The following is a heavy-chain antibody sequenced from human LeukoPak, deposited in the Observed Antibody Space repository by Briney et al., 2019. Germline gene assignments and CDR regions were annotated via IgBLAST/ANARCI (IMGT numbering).Heavy chain of an antibody. V-gene: IGHV3-7*03. CDR2: IKQDGSEK. J-gene: IGHJ4*02. CDR3: ARDTDIVAAGSDY. Sequence: GGSLRLSCAASGFTFNSYWMSWVRQAPGKGLEWVANIKQDGSEKYYVDSVKGRFTISRDNAKNSLYLQMNSLRAEATAVYYCARDTDIVAAGSDYWGQGTLVTVSS. CDR1: GFTFNSYW. D-gene: IGHD6-13*01.